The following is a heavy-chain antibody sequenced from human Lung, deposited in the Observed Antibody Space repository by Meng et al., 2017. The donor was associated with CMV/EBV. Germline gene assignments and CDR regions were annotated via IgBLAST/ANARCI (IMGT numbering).Heavy chain of an antibody. D-gene: IGHD1-14*01. J-gene: IGHJ4*02. CDR1: GFTFSSYS. CDR3: ARGVSGDY. Sequence: GESLKISCAASGFTFSSYSMNWVRQAPGKGLEWVSYISSSSTIYYADSVKGRFTISRDNAKNSLYLQMNSLRAEDTAVYYCARGVSGDYWGQGTLVTLSS. CDR2: ISSSSTI. V-gene: IGHV3-48*04.